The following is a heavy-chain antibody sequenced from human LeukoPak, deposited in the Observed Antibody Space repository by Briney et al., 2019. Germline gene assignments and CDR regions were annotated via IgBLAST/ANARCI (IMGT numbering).Heavy chain of an antibody. Sequence: GRSLRLSCAASGFXFSSYGMHWVRQAPGKGLEWVAGIWYDGSNKYYADSVKGRFTISRDNSKNTLYLQMNSLRAEDTAVYYCARDPGSSGWYVTYYFDYWGQGTLVTVSS. V-gene: IGHV3-33*01. CDR2: IWYDGSNK. CDR1: GFXFSSYG. CDR3: ARDPGSSGWYVTYYFDY. J-gene: IGHJ4*02. D-gene: IGHD6-19*01.